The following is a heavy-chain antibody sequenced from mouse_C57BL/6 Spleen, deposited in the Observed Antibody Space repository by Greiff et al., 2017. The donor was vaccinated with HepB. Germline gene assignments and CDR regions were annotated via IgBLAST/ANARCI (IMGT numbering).Heavy chain of an antibody. CDR1: GFTFSSYG. V-gene: IGHV5-6*01. Sequence: EVKLVESGGDLVKPGGSLKLSCAASGFTFSSYGMSWVRQTPDKRLEWVATISSGGSYTYYPDSVKGRFTISRDNAKNTLYLQMSSLKSEDTAMYYCARDGGTVVATGYYAMDYWGQGTSVTVSS. CDR2: ISSGGSYT. CDR3: ARDGGTVVATGYYAMDY. D-gene: IGHD1-1*01. J-gene: IGHJ4*01.